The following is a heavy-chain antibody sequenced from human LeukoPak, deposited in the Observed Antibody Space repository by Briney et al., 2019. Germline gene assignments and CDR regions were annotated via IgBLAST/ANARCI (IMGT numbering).Heavy chain of an antibody. CDR3: ARDLYYYDSSGYMY. J-gene: IGHJ4*02. Sequence: GGSLRLSCAASGFTFSSYWMSWVRQAPGKGLEWVANIKQDGSEKYYVDSVKGRFTISRDSAKNSLYLQMNSLRAEDTAVYYCARDLYYYDSSGYMYWGQGSLVTVSS. V-gene: IGHV3-7*01. CDR1: GFTFSSYW. D-gene: IGHD3-22*01. CDR2: IKQDGSEK.